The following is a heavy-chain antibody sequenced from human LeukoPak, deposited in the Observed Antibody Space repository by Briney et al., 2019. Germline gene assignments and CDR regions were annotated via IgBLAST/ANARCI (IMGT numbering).Heavy chain of an antibody. CDR2: ISGSGSYI. V-gene: IGHV3-23*01. J-gene: IGHJ4*02. CDR1: GFTFSSYA. D-gene: IGHD3-9*01. CDR3: AKDPHPAKDDILTGYYTVWSYCFDW. Sequence: GGSLRLSCAASGFTFSSYAMSWVRQAPGKGLEWVSAISGSGSYIYYADSVKGRFTISSDNAKNPLYLPMNSLTAEHTAVYYCAKDPHPAKDDILTGYYTVWSYCFDWWERGTLATV.